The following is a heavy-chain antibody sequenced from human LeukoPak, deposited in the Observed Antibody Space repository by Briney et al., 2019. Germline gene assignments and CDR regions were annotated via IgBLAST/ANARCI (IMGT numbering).Heavy chain of an antibody. J-gene: IGHJ5*02. CDR1: GGSISSYY. Sequence: PSETLSLTCTVSGGSISSYYWSWIRQPAGKGLEWIGRIYTSGSTNYNPSLKSRVTMSVDTSKNQFSLKLSSVTAADTAVYYCARALRAVARRYCGGGSCTGWFDPWGQGTLVTVSS. CDR3: ARALRAVARRYCGGGSCTGWFDP. V-gene: IGHV4-4*07. CDR2: IYTSGST. D-gene: IGHD2-15*01.